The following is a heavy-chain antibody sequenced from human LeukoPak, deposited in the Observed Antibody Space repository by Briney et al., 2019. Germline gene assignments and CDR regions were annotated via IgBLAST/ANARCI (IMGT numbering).Heavy chain of an antibody. J-gene: IGHJ6*02. CDR2: ISSSSSTI. V-gene: IGHV3-48*01. CDR1: GFTFSSYS. CDR3: ARAAAAGRYGMDV. D-gene: IGHD6-13*01. Sequence: GGSLRLSCAASGFTFSSYSMNWVRQAPGKGLEWVSYISSSSSTIYYADSVKGRFTISRDNAKNSLYLQMNSLRAEDTAVYYCARAAAAGRYGMDVWGQGTTVTVSS.